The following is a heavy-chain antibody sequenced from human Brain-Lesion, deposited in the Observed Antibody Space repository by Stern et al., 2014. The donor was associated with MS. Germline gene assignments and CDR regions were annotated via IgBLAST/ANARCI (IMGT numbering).Heavy chain of an antibody. CDR1: GYRFTSNW. J-gene: IGHJ4*02. CDR3: ARRGDSSSSGFDY. Sequence: EVQLLQSGAEVKKPGESLKLSCKGSGYRFTSNWIGWVRQMPGKGLEWVGIIGPGDSDTRYSPSFQGQVTISADKSISTAYLQWSSLQASDTAMYYCARRGDSSSSGFDYWGQGTLVIVSS. CDR2: IGPGDSDT. D-gene: IGHD6-6*01. V-gene: IGHV5-51*03.